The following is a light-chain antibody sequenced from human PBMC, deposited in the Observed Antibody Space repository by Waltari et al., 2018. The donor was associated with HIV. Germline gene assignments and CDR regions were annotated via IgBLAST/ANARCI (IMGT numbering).Light chain of an antibody. CDR3: NSYAGSNNWV. Sequence: QSALTQPPSASGSPRQSVTIPCTGTSSDVGVSQYVSWYQQHPGKAPKLMIYEVNKRPSGVPDRFSGSKSANTASLTVSGLQADDEADYYCNSYAGSNNWVFGGGTKLTVL. CDR1: SSDVGVSQY. J-gene: IGLJ3*02. V-gene: IGLV2-8*01. CDR2: EVN.